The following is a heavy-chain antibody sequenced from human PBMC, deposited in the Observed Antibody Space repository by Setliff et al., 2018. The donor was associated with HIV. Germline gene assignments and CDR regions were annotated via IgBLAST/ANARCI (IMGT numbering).Heavy chain of an antibody. D-gene: IGHD1-7*01. CDR1: GGSFSGYY. CDR3: ARDRYTWNYGKNSLYYFDS. Sequence: SETLSLTCAVYGGSFSGYYWSWIRQPPGKGLEWIGEINHSGSTNYNPSLKSRVTISVDTSKNQFSLKLSSVTAADTAVYYCARDRYTWNYGKNSLYYFDSWGQGTLVTVSS. J-gene: IGHJ4*02. V-gene: IGHV4-34*01. CDR2: INHSGST.